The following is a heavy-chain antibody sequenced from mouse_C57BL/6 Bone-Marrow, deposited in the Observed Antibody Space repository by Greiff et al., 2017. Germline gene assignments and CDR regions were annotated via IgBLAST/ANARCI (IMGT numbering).Heavy chain of an antibody. CDR1: GFPFSDYG. V-gene: IGHV5-17*01. CDR3: ARGGYSAWFAY. D-gene: IGHD2-3*01. CDR2: ISSGSSTL. Sequence: EVKLVESGGGLVKPGGSLKLSCAASGFPFSDYGMHWVRQAPEKGLEWVAYISSGSSTLYYADTVKGRFTICSDNAKNTLFLQMTSLRSEATAMYYCARGGYSAWFAYWGQGTLVTVSA. J-gene: IGHJ3*01.